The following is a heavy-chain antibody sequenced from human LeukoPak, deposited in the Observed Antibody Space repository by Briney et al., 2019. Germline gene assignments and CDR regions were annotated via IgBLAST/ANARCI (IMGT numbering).Heavy chain of an antibody. CDR1: GGSISGSSYY. V-gene: IGHV4-39*01. J-gene: IGHJ4*02. Sequence: SETLSLTCTVSGGSISGSSYYWAWIRQPPGKELEWIGSGFYSGSAYYNPSLKSRVTISVDTSKNQFSLNLSSVTAADTAVYYCARLRGAMTPVTSDFDYWGQGTLVTVSS. D-gene: IGHD4-17*01. CDR2: GFYSGSA. CDR3: ARLRGAMTPVTSDFDY.